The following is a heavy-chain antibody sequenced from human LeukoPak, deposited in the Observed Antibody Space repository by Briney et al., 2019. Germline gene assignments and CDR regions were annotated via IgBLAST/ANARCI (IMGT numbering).Heavy chain of an antibody. CDR1: GYSFTGYY. CDR3: ARGKAIFDP. V-gene: IGHV1-8*02. Sequence: ASVKVFCKASGYSFTGYYMHWVRQATGQGLEWMGWMNPNSGNTGYAQKFQGRVTMTRNTSISTAYMELSSLRSEDTAVYYCARGKAIFDPWGQGTLVTVSS. CDR2: MNPNSGNT. J-gene: IGHJ5*02. D-gene: IGHD2-2*02.